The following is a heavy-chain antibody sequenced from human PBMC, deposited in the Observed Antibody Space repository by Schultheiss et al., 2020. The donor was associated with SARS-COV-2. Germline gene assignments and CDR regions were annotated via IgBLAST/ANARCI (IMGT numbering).Heavy chain of an antibody. D-gene: IGHD3-16*01. V-gene: IGHV3-23*01. J-gene: IGHJ4*02. CDR1: GFTFSSYA. Sequence: ESLKISCAASGFTFSSYAMSWVRQAPGKGLEWVSAISGSGGSTYYADSVKGRFTISRDNSKNTLYLQMNSLRAEDTAVYYCAKDRLGAWVFDYWGQGTLVTVSS. CDR3: AKDRLGAWVFDY. CDR2: ISGSGGST.